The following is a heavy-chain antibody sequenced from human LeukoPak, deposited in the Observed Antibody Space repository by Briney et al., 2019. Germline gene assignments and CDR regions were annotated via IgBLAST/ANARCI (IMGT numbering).Heavy chain of an antibody. CDR2: ISGSGGST. J-gene: IGHJ4*02. CDR3: ATDGGLLWFGELRH. Sequence: GSLRLSCAASGFTFSSYAMSWVRQAPGKGLEWVSAISGSGGSTYYADSVKGRFTISRDNSKNTLYLQMNSLRAEDTAVYYCATDGGLLWFGELRHWGQGTLVIVSS. CDR1: GFTFSSYA. V-gene: IGHV3-23*01. D-gene: IGHD3-10*01.